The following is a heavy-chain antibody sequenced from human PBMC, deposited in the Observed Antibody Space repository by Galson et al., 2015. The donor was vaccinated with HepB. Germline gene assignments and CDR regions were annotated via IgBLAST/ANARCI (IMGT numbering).Heavy chain of an antibody. V-gene: IGHV3-15*01. CDR3: ATDVFFSTFWSWFDP. Sequence: SLRLSCAASGLRFNTTWMSWVRQTPGKGLEWIGRIKSITDGGTADYAAPVKGGFTISRDDARNALYLHMSRVKTDDTGVYYCATDVFFSTFWSWFDPWGQGTLVTVSS. J-gene: IGHJ5*02. D-gene: IGHD2-8*02. CDR2: IKSITDGGTA. CDR1: GLRFNTTW.